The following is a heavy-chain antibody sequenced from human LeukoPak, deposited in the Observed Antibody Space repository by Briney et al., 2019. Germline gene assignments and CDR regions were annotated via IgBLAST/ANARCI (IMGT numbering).Heavy chain of an antibody. Sequence: GASVKVSCKASGGTFSSYAISWVRQAPGQGLEWMGRSIPIFGTANYAQKFQSRVTITTDESTSTAYMELSSLRSEDTAVYYCARGENRGYCSGGSCYLNWFDPWGQGTLVTVSS. CDR1: GGTFSSYA. J-gene: IGHJ5*02. CDR3: ARGENRGYCSGGSCYLNWFDP. D-gene: IGHD2-15*01. CDR2: SIPIFGTA. V-gene: IGHV1-69*05.